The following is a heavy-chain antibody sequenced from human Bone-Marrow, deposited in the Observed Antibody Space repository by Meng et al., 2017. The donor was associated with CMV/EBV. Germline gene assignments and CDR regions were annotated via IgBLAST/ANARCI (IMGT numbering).Heavy chain of an antibody. CDR1: GYTFTGYY. J-gene: IGHJ6*02. CDR3: ARIVIIPGAKFYYYYGMDV. V-gene: IGHV1-2*02. Sequence: ASVKVSCKASGYTFTGYYMHWVRQAPGQGLEWMGWLKPNSGGTNYAQKFQGRVTMTRDTSISTAYMELSRLRSDDTAVYYCARIVIIPGAKFYYYYGMDVWGQGTTVTFSS. D-gene: IGHD2-2*01. CDR2: LKPNSGGT.